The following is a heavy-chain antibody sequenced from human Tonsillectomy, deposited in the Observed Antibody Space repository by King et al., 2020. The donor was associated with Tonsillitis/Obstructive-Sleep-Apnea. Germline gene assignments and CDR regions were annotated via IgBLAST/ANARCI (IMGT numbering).Heavy chain of an antibody. J-gene: IGHJ4*02. CDR2: IYYTGNT. D-gene: IGHD3-10*01. CDR3: ARDGKGSGSYDY. Sequence: QLQESGPGLVKPSETLSLTCTVSGVSVTSGSFPWRWIRQPPGKGLEWIGYIYYTGNTNYTPSLKSRVTILVDTSRNQFSLSLSSVTAADTALYYCARDGKGSGSYDYWVQGTLVTVSS. CDR1: GVSVTSGSFP. V-gene: IGHV4-61*01.